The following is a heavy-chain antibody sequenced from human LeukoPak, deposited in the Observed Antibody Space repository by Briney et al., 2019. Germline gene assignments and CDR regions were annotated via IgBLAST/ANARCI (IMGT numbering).Heavy chain of an antibody. D-gene: IGHD6-19*01. J-gene: IGHJ2*01. CDR3: VRDTCGRGSGWQLYWYFDL. V-gene: IGHV3-64*02. CDR2: ISYNGNGK. CDR1: GFTFSDYA. Sequence: GGSLRLSCAASGFTFSDYAMHWVRQAPGKELKYVSAISYNGNGKHYADSVKGRFTIPRDNSQSTLNLQMDNLRAEDTAVYYCVRDTCGRGSGWQLYWYFDLWGRGTLVTVSS.